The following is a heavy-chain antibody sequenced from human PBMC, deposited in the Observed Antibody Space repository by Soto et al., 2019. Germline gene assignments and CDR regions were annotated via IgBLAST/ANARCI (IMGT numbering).Heavy chain of an antibody. CDR3: AKDIESGYSSDWYSMFPYGMDV. J-gene: IGHJ6*02. Sequence: PGGSLRLSCAASGFTFSDYYMSWIRQAPGKGLEWVSYISSSSSYTNYADSVKGRFTISRDNAKNSLYLQMNSLRAEDSAVYYCAKDIESGYSSDWYSMFPYGMDVWGQGTTVTVSS. CDR1: GFTFSDYY. V-gene: IGHV3-11*05. D-gene: IGHD6-19*01. CDR2: ISSSSSYT.